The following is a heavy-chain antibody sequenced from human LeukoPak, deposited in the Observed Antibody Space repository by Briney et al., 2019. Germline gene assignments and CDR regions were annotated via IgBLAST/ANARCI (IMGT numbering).Heavy chain of an antibody. CDR1: GGSISSYY. CDR2: IYYSGST. CDR3: ARQGGTGSSGWYYYYYGMDV. V-gene: IGHV4-59*08. D-gene: IGHD6-19*01. J-gene: IGHJ6*02. Sequence: SETLSLTCTVSGGSISSYYWSWIRQPPGKGLEWMGYIYYSGSTNYNPSLKSRVTISVDTSKNQFSLKLSSVTAADTAVYYCARQGGTGSSGWYYYYYGMDVWGQGATVTVSS.